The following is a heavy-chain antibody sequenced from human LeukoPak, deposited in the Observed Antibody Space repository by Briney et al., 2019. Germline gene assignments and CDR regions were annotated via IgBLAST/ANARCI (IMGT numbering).Heavy chain of an antibody. V-gene: IGHV1-18*01. CDR1: GYTFTSYG. D-gene: IGHD3-10*01. CDR2: ISAYNGNT. J-gene: IGHJ3*02. Sequence: ASVKVSCKASGYTFTSYGISWVRQAPGQGLEWMGWISAYNGNTNYAQKLQGRVTMTTDTSTSTAYMELRSLRSDDTAVYYCARDTLPMVRGYLSTSRGFDDAFDIWGQGTMVTVSS. CDR3: ARDTLPMVRGYLSTSRGFDDAFDI.